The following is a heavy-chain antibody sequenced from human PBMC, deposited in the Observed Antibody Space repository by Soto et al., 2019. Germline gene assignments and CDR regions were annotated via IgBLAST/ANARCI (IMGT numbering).Heavy chain of an antibody. CDR1: GFTFSSYW. J-gene: IGHJ4*02. CDR3: ARENGRHTSSSSDY. CDR2: IKQDGSEK. V-gene: IGHV3-7*01. D-gene: IGHD6-6*01. Sequence: GGSLRLSCAASGFTFSSYWMSWVRQAPGKGLEWVANIKQDGSEKYYVDSVKGRFTISRDNAKNSLYLQMNSLRAEDAAVYYCARENGRHTSSSSDYWGQGTLVTVSS.